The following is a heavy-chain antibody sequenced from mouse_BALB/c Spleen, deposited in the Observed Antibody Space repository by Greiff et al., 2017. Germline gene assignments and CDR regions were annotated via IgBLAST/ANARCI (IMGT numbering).Heavy chain of an antibody. CDR1: GYSITSGYY. V-gene: IGHV3-6*02. Sequence: EVKLVESGPGLVKPSQSLSLTCSVTGYSITSGYYWNWIRQFPGNKLEWMGYISYDGSNNYNPSLKNRISITRDTSKNQFFLKLNSVTTEDTATYYCARDDYYVNYDALDNRGQGTSVTVSS. J-gene: IGHJ4*01. CDR3: ARDDYYVNYDALDN. D-gene: IGHD2-1*01. CDR2: ISYDGSN.